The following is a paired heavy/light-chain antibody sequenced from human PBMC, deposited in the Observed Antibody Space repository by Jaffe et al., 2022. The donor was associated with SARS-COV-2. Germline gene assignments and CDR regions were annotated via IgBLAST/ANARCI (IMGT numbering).Light chain of an antibody. CDR1: TSDVGGYNY. J-gene: IGLJ2*01. Sequence: QSALTQPASVSGSPGQSVTISCTGTTSDVGGYNYVSWYQQHPGEAPKLMIYEVTDRPSGVPDRFSGSRSGNTASLTISGLQAEDEADYYCSSYTISSNVLFGGGTKLTVL. CDR2: EVT. V-gene: IGLV2-14*01. CDR3: SSYTISSNVL.
Heavy chain of an antibody. CDR2: LRYEAYSETA. D-gene: IGHD7-27*01. J-gene: IGHJ5*02. V-gene: IGHV3-49*04. Sequence: EVQLVESGGGLVQPGRSLRLSCTASRFISGFTFDDYTLSWVRQAPGKGLEWVGFLRYEAYSETAGYAASVKGRFTISRDDSKSIVYLQMNSLKTEDTGVYYCTRGLTALDPWGQGTLVTVSS. CDR1: RFISGFTFDDYT. CDR3: TRGLTALDP.